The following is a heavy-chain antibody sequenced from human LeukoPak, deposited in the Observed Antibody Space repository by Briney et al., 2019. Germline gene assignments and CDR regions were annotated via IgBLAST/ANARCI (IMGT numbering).Heavy chain of an antibody. CDR2: MYSSGST. D-gene: IGHD3-10*01. V-gene: IGHV4-39*01. CDR3: VRHMVRGVIITGIFDY. CDR1: GGSISITSYY. Sequence: SETLSLTCTVSGGSISITSYYWGWIRQPPGKGLEWIGSMYSSGSTYYNPSLKSRVTISVDTSKNQFSLKLSSVTAADTAVYYCVRHMVRGVIITGIFDYWGQGTLVTVSS. J-gene: IGHJ4*02.